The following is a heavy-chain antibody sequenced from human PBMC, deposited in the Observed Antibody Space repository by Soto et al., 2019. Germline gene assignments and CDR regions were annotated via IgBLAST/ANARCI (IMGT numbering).Heavy chain of an antibody. Sequence: GGSLRLSCAASGFTFSSYWMSWVRQAPGKGLEWVANIKQDGSEKYYVDSVKGRFTISRDNAKNSLYLQMNSLRAEDTAVYYCARVPGYCSSTSCYRYFDLWGRGTLVTVSS. CDR3: ARVPGYCSSTSCYRYFDL. V-gene: IGHV3-7*01. CDR2: IKQDGSEK. CDR1: GFTFSSYW. D-gene: IGHD2-2*01. J-gene: IGHJ2*01.